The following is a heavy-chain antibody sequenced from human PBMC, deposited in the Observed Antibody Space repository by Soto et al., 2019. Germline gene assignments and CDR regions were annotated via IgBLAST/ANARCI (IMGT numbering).Heavy chain of an antibody. Sequence: PSETLSLTCTVSGGSISSYYWSWIRQPPGKGLEWIGYIYYSGSTNYNPSLKSRVTISVDTSKNQFSLKLSSVTAADTAVYYCARYVAWLQSFDYWGQGTLVTVSS. V-gene: IGHV4-59*01. CDR3: ARYVAWLQSFDY. CDR1: GGSISSYY. D-gene: IGHD5-12*01. CDR2: IYYSGST. J-gene: IGHJ4*02.